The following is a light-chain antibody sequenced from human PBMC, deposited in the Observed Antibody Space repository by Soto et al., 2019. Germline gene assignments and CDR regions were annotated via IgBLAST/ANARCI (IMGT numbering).Light chain of an antibody. CDR1: SSDIGAYNF. CDR2: EVV. CDR3: SSYTDSNTVL. J-gene: IGLJ2*01. Sequence: QSALTQPASVSGSPGQSITISCTGTSSDIGAYNFVSWYQHHTGKAPKLIIYEVVNRPSGISNRFSASKSGNTASLASSGLQAEDEADYYCSSYTDSNTVLFGGGTKLTVL. V-gene: IGLV2-14*01.